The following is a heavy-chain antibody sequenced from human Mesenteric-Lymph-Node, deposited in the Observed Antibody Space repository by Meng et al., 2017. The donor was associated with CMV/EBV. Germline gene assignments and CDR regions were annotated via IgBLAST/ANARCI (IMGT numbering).Heavy chain of an antibody. D-gene: IGHD3-10*01. V-gene: IGHV4-61*01. Sequence: CTVSGVSVSSGSYYWAWIRQPPGKGLEWIGYISYSGNTNYNPSLKSRLTISLDTSKNQFSLNLTSVTAADTAMYYCASGTSYSASGEYWGQGILVTVSS. CDR1: GVSVSSGSYY. J-gene: IGHJ4*02. CDR2: ISYSGNT. CDR3: ASGTSYSASGEY.